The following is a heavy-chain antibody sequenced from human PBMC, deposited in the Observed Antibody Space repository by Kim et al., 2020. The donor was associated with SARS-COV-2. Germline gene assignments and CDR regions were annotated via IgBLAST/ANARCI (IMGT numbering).Heavy chain of an antibody. Sequence: ASVKVSCKASGYTFTSYAMHWVRQAPGQRLEWMGWINAGNGNTKYSQKFQGRVTITRDTSASTAYMELSSLRSEDTAVYYCAREEGGSYFLDYWGQGTPVTVSS. D-gene: IGHD1-26*01. J-gene: IGHJ4*02. CDR3: AREEGGSYFLDY. V-gene: IGHV1-3*01. CDR2: INAGNGNT. CDR1: GYTFTSYA.